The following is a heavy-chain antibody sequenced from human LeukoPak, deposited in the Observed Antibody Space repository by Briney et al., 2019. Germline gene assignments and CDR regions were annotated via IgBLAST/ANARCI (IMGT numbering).Heavy chain of an antibody. Sequence: SETLSLTCAVSGVSISSYYWSWIRQPAGHGLGWIGRIYPGESIYARESTYYNPSLKSRVTLSGATSRNQLSLKLTSVTAADTAVYYCVGDPTTVTTFFDPWGQGTLVTVSS. V-gene: IGHV4-4*07. CDR2: IYPGESIYAREST. D-gene: IGHD4-17*01. J-gene: IGHJ5*02. CDR3: VGDPTTVTTFFDP. CDR1: GVSISSYY.